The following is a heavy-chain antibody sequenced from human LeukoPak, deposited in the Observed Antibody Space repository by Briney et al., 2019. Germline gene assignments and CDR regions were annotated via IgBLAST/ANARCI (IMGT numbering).Heavy chain of an antibody. CDR1: GGSISSYY. Sequence: SETLSLTCTVSGGSISSYYWSWIRQPPGKGLEWIGYNYYSGSTNYNPSLKSRVTISVDTSKNQFSLKLSSVTAADTAVYYCARATYYYDSSGLGFDPWGQGTLVTVSS. V-gene: IGHV4-59*01. D-gene: IGHD3-22*01. J-gene: IGHJ5*02. CDR3: ARATYYYDSSGLGFDP. CDR2: NYYSGST.